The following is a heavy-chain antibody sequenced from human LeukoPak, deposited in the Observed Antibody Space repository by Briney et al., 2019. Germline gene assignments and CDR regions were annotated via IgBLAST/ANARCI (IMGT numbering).Heavy chain of an antibody. J-gene: IGHJ4*02. CDR2: ISSDGSNK. Sequence: GGSLRLSCAASGFTFSSYDIHWVRQAPGKGLEWVAVISSDGSNKYYADSVKGRFTISRDNSKNTLYLQMNSLRAEDTAVYYCARATDGLDYWGQGTLVTVSS. CDR1: GFTFSSYD. CDR3: ARATDGLDY. V-gene: IGHV3-30*03. D-gene: IGHD5-24*01.